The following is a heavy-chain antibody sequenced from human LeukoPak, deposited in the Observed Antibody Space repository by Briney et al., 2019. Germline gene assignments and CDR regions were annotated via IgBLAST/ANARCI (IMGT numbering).Heavy chain of an antibody. D-gene: IGHD6-13*01. CDR2: ISSSSSYI. CDR1: GFTFSSYS. Sequence: GGSLRLSCAASGFTFSSYSMNWARQAPGKGLEWGSSISSSSSYIYYADSVKGRFTISRDNAKNSLYLQMNSLRAEDTAVYYCARNLYSRASRFDPWGQRTLVTVSS. J-gene: IGHJ5*02. V-gene: IGHV3-21*01. CDR3: ARNLYSRASRFDP.